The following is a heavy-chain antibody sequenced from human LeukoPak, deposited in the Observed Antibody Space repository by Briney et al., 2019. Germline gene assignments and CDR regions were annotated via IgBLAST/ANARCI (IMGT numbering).Heavy chain of an antibody. CDR2: ISYDGSNK. CDR1: GFTFSSYG. CDR3: AKDGVYGGSYGYYFDY. V-gene: IGHV3-30*18. D-gene: IGHD1-26*01. J-gene: IGHJ4*02. Sequence: PGGSLRLSCAASGFTFSSYGMHWVRQAPGKGLEWVAVISYDGSNKFYADSVKGRFTISRDDSKNTLYLQMNSLRAEDTAVYYCAKDGVYGGSYGYYFDYWGQGTLVTVSS.